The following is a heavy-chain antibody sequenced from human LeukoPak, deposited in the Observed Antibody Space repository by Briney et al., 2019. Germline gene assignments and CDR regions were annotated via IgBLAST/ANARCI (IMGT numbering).Heavy chain of an antibody. J-gene: IGHJ4*02. CDR3: VRLIYYEFDFDY. V-gene: IGHV5-51*01. D-gene: IGHD3-22*01. CDR1: GDRFSNYL. CDR2: SYSGTSET. Sequence: GESLKISCKASGDRFSNYLTGWVRQVPGKGLEWMGISYSGTSETKSSPSFQSQVTISPDKSTSTAYPQWSRLQASHTALCFCVRLIYYEFDFDYWGQGTLVT.